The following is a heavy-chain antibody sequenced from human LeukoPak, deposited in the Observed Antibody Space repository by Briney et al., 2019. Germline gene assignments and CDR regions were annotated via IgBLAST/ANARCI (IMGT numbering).Heavy chain of an antibody. D-gene: IGHD6-19*01. CDR1: GYTFTSYD. CDR3: AREGWLPPLSYYYMDV. CDR2: MNPNSGNT. J-gene: IGHJ6*03. Sequence: ASVKVSCKASGYTFTSYDINWVRQATGQGLEWMGWMNPNSGNTGYAQKFQGRVTITRNTSISTAYMELNSLRAEDTAVYYCAREGWLPPLSYYYMDVWGKGTTVTISS. V-gene: IGHV1-8*03.